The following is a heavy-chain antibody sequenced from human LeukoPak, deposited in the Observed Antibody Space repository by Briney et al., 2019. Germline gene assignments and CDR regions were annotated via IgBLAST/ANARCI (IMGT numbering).Heavy chain of an antibody. J-gene: IGHJ4*02. CDR3: AKDLDYTTYGYNFDY. Sequence: TGGSLRLSCTASGFTFSSYAMNWVRQAPGKGLECVSGIGAGGTFTYYADSVKGRFTISRDNSRNTLYLQMNSLRADDTAVYYCAKDLDYTTYGYNFDYWGQGTLVTVSS. V-gene: IGHV3-23*01. D-gene: IGHD4-11*01. CDR2: IGAGGTFT. CDR1: GFTFSSYA.